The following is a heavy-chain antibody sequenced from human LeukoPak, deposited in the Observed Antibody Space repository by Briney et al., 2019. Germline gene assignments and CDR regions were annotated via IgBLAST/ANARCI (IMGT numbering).Heavy chain of an antibody. D-gene: IGHD2-2*02. Sequence: LSETLSLTCTVSGGSISSSSYYWGWIRQPPGKGLEWIGSIYYSGSTYYNPSLKSRVTISVDTSKNQFSLKLSSVTATDTAVFYCARQYTGIDYWGQGTLVTVSS. J-gene: IGHJ4*02. V-gene: IGHV4-39*01. CDR1: GGSISSSSYY. CDR3: ARQYTGIDY. CDR2: IYYSGST.